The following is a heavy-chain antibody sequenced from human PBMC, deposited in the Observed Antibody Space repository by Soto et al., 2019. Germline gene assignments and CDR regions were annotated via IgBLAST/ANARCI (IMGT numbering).Heavy chain of an antibody. V-gene: IGHV3-23*01. CDR2: ISGSGGST. CDR3: QGAYSNHRGYFDY. J-gene: IGHJ4*02. Sequence: GGSLRLSCAASGFTFSSYAMSWVRQAPGKGLEWVSAISGSGGSTYYADSLKGRFTSSRANSKNTLYLQMNSLRAEDTAVYYCQGAYSNHRGYFDYWGQGTLVTVSS. D-gene: IGHD4-4*01. CDR1: GFTFSSYA.